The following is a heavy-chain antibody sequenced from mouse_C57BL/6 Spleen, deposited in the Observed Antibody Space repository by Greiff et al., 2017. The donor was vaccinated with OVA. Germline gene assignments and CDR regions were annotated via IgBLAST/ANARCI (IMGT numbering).Heavy chain of an antibody. J-gene: IGHJ4*01. D-gene: IGHD5-5*01. CDR2: INPNTGGS. CDR1: GYTFPDYN. V-gene: IGHV1-22*01. CDR3: ARSLPRGAMDY. Sequence: VQLQQSGPELVKPGASVKMSCKASGYTFPDYNMHWVKQSHGKSLEWIGYINPNTGGSSYNQKFKGKATLTVNKSSSTAYMELRSLTSEDSAVYYCARSLPRGAMDYWGQGTSVTVSS.